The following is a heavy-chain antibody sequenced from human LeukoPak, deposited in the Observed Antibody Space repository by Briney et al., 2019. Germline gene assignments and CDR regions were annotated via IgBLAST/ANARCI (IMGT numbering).Heavy chain of an antibody. V-gene: IGHV3-48*04. D-gene: IGHD1-7*01. CDR1: GFTFNSYS. CDR3: ARGDNWNSYYYYYMDV. CDR2: ISSSGSSI. J-gene: IGHJ6*03. Sequence: PGGSLRLSCAASGFTFNSYSMNWVRQAPGKGLEGVSYISSSGSSIYYADSVKGRFTISRDNAENSLNLQMNSLRAEDTAVYYCARGDNWNSYYYYYMDVWGKGTTVTVFS.